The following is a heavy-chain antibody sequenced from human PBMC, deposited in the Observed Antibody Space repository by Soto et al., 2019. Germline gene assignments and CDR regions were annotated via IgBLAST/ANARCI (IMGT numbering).Heavy chain of an antibody. CDR3: ARAMAVLRYFDWFPPFEY. J-gene: IGHJ4*01. D-gene: IGHD3-9*01. V-gene: IGHV3-21*01. Sequence: WGSLRLSCAASGFTFSSYSMNWVRQAPGKGLEWVSSISISSSYIYYADSVKGRFTISRDNAKNSLYLQMNSLRAEDTAVYYCARAMAVLRYFDWFPPFEYWGHGTMVIVSS. CDR1: GFTFSSYS. CDR2: ISISSSYI.